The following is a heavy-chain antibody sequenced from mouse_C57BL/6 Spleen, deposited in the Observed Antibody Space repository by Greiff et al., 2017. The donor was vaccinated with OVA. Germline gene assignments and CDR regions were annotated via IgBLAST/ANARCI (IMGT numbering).Heavy chain of an antibody. J-gene: IGHJ4*01. D-gene: IGHD1-1*02. Sequence: EVMLVESGGGLVQPGGSLKLSCAASGFTFSDYYMYWVRQTPEKRLEWVAYISNGGGSTYYPDTVKGRFTISRDNAKNTLYLQMSRLKSEDTAMYYCARHHYGYDDMDYWGQGTSVTVSS. CDR3: ARHHYGYDDMDY. CDR1: GFTFSDYY. V-gene: IGHV5-12*01. CDR2: ISNGGGST.